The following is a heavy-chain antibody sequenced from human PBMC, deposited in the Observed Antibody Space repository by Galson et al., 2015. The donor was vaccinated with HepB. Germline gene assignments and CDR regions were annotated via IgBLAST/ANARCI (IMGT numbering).Heavy chain of an antibody. V-gene: IGHV3-30-3*01. CDR3: TRDAMGRGSGSYSAFDY. D-gene: IGHD1-26*01. J-gene: IGHJ4*02. CDR1: GFTFNIYT. CDR2: ISSAGDIQ. Sequence: LRLSCAASGFTFNIYTMHWVRQAPGKGLEWVATISSAGDIQYYADSVKGRFTISRDNPKNMLYLQMNSLRAEDTAVYYCTRDAMGRGSGSYSAFDYWGQGTLVTVSS.